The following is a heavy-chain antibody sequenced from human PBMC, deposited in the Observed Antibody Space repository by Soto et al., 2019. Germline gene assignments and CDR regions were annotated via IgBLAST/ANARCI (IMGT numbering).Heavy chain of an antibody. J-gene: IGHJ4*02. D-gene: IGHD6-13*01. CDR1: GGSFSGYY. Sequence: SETLSLTRAVYGGSFSGYYWSWIRQPPGKGLEWIGEINHSGSTNYNPSLKSRVAISVDTSKNQFSLKLSSVTAADTAVYYCGSRGSSSWFFPFDYGGQGPRVTVSS. CDR3: GSRGSSSWFFPFDY. CDR2: INHSGST. V-gene: IGHV4-34*01.